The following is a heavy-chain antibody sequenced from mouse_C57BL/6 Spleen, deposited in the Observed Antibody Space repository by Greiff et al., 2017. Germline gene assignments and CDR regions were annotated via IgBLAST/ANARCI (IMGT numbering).Heavy chain of an antibody. CDR2: FYPGDGDT. J-gene: IGHJ4*01. CDR3: ARGYYDSRDYAMDY. V-gene: IGHV1-82*01. Sequence: QVQLQQSGPELVKPGASVKISCKASGYAFSSSWMNWVKQRPGKGLEWIGRFYPGDGDTNYNGKFKGKATLTADTSSSKAYMQLSSLTSEDYAVYFCARGYYDSRDYAMDYWGQGTSVTVSS. D-gene: IGHD1-1*01. CDR1: GYAFSSSW.